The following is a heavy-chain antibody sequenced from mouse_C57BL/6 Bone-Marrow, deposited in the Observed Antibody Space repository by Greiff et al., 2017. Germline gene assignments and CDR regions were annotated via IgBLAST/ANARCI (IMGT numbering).Heavy chain of an antibody. V-gene: IGHV1-15*01. CDR3: TKSGTGGFDY. J-gene: IGHJ2*01. CDR2: IDPETGGT. D-gene: IGHD4-1*01. CDR1: GYTFTDYE. Sequence: QVQLQQSGAELVRPGASVTLSCKASGYTFTDYEMHWVKQTPVHGLEWIGAIDPETGGTAYNQKFKGKAILTADKSSSTAYRELRSLTSEYSAVYYCTKSGTGGFDYWGQGTTLTVSS.